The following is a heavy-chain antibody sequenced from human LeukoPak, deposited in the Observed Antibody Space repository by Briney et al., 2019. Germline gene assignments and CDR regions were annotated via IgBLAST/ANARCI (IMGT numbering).Heavy chain of an antibody. CDR3: ARDQDGSGGFYIY. V-gene: IGHV4-39*07. Sequence: PSETLSLTCTVSGDSISGSTYYWGWIRQSPGKGLEWIGSMYYSGRTYYNPSLKSRVTMSVDTSKNQFSLKLSSVTAADTAIFYCARDQDGSGGFYIYWGQGTLVTVSS. CDR1: GDSISGSTYY. CDR2: MYYSGRT. J-gene: IGHJ4*01. D-gene: IGHD3-10*01.